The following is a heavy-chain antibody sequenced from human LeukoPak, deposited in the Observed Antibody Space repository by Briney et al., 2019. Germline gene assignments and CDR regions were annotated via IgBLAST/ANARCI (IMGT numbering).Heavy chain of an antibody. J-gene: IGHJ4*02. D-gene: IGHD3-10*01. V-gene: IGHV1-69*04. CDR1: GGTFSSYA. CDR3: ARDGGITMVRGVPNFDY. Sequence: SVKVSCKASGGTFSSYAISWVRQAPGQGLEWMGRIIPILGIANYAQKFQGRVTITADKSTSTAYMELSSLRSEDTAMYYCARDGGITMVRGVPNFDYWGQGTLVTVSS. CDR2: IIPILGIA.